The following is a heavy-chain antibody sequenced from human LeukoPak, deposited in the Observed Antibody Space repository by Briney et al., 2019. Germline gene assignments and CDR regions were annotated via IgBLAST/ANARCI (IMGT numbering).Heavy chain of an antibody. CDR2: ISYDGSNK. D-gene: IGHD3-22*01. Sequence: GGSLRLSCAASGFTFSSYGMHWVRQAPGKGLEWVAAISYDGSNKYYADSVKGRFTISRDNPKNTLYLQMNSLRAEDTAVYFCAKRDVVIRVILVGFHKEAYYFDSWGQGALVTVSS. V-gene: IGHV3-30*18. J-gene: IGHJ4*02. CDR3: AKRDVVIRVILVGFHKEAYYFDS. CDR1: GFTFSSYG.